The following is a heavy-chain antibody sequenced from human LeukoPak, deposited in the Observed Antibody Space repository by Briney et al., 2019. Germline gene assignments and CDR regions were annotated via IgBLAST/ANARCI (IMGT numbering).Heavy chain of an antibody. CDR1: GDSISSGYY. CDR3: ARQQQLLDY. J-gene: IGHJ4*02. V-gene: IGHV4-38-2*01. CDR2: IYYSGST. D-gene: IGHD6-13*01. Sequence: PSETLSLTCAVSGDSISSGYYWGWIRQPPGKGLEWIGSIYYSGSTYYNPSLKSRVTISVDTSKNQFSLKLSSVTAADTAVYYCARQQQLLDYWGQGTLVTVSS.